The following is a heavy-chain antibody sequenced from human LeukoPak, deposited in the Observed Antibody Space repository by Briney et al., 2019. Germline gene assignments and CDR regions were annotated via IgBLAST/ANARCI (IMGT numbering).Heavy chain of an antibody. CDR3: ARRLKKRQQLAPGCFDL. V-gene: IGHV4-34*01. J-gene: IGHJ2*01. D-gene: IGHD6-13*01. CDR1: GGSFSGYY. Sequence: SETLSLTCAVYGGSFSGYYWSWIRQPPGKGLEWIGEINHSGSTNYNPSLKSRVTISVDTSKNQFSLKLSSVTAADTAVYYCARRLKKRQQLAPGCFDLWGRGTLATVSS. CDR2: INHSGST.